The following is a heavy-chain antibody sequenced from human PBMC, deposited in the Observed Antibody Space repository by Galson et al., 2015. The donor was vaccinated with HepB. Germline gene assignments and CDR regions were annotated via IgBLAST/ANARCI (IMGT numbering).Heavy chain of an antibody. V-gene: IGHV3-7*01. CDR3: VRALTYFCTILYSDAIDI. D-gene: IGHD2-8*01. Sequence: SLRLSCAASGFTFSSYGMTWVRQAPGKGLEWVADIKWDGIETNYVDSVKGRFTISRDNVTTTLYLQMNTLRPEETAVYYCVRALTYFCTILYSDAIDIWPHGSIFIVPS. CDR1: GFTFSSYG. CDR2: IKWDGIET. J-gene: IGHJ3*02.